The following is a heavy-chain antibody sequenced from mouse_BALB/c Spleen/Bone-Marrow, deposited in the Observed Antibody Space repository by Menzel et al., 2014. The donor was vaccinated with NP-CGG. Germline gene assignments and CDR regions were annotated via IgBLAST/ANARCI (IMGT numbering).Heavy chain of an antibody. CDR1: GHTFTNYY. CDR3: TRARPGGFAY. D-gene: IGHD4-1*01. V-gene: IGHV1S81*02. J-gene: IGHJ3*01. CDR2: INPSNGGP. Sequence: QVQLKQSGAELVKPGASVKLSCKASGHTFTNYYMYWVKQRPGQGLEWVGEINPSNGGPNFNEKFKSKATLTVDKSSSTAYMQLSSLTSEDSAVYYCTRARPGGFAYWGQGTLVTVSA.